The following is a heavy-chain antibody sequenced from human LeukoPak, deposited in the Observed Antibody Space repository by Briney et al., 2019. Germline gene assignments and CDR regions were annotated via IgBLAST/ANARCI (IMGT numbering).Heavy chain of an antibody. CDR1: GGSITSNTYY. D-gene: IGHD3-10*01. CDR3: ARLYASGTLQY. CDR2: IYYSGST. J-gene: IGHJ4*02. V-gene: IGHV4-39*01. Sequence: PSETLSLTCTVSGGSITSNTYYWGWIRQPPGKGLEWIGSIYYSGSTFYNPSLKSRLTISVDTSKKQFSLKLSSVTAADTAVYYCARLYASGTLQYWGQGTLVTVSS.